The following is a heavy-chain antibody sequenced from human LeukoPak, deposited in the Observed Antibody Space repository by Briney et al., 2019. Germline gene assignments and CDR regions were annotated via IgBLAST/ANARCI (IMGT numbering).Heavy chain of an antibody. CDR1: GFTFSSYW. CDR2: KKQYGSEK. CDR3: ARGASGSYLSYYYYYMDV. D-gene: IGHD1-26*01. Sequence: GGSLRLSCAASGFTFSSYWMSWVRQAPGKGLEWVANKKQYGSEKYYVDSVKGRFTISRDNAKNSLYLQMNSLRAEDTAVYYCARGASGSYLSYYYYYMDVWGKGTTVTVSS. V-gene: IGHV3-7*01. J-gene: IGHJ6*03.